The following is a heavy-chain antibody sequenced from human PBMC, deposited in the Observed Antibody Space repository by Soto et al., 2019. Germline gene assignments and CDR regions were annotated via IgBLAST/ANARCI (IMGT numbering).Heavy chain of an antibody. D-gene: IGHD5-12*01. J-gene: IGHJ6*02. V-gene: IGHV1-18*01. CDR2: ISTYNGDT. CDR3: AREGVAPYYYYGMDV. Sequence: GASVKVSCKASGYTFTRSGISWVRQAPGQGLEWMGWISTYNGDTNYAQTSQGRVTMTTDTSTSTVHMEVRSLRSDDTAVYYCAREGVAPYYYYGMDVWGQGTPVTAP. CDR1: GYTFTRSG.